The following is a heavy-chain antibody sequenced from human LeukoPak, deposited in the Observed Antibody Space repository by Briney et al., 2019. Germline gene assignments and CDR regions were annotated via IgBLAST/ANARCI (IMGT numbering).Heavy chain of an antibody. CDR2: ISYDGSNK. V-gene: IGHV3-30*03. Sequence: GGSLRLSCAASGFTFSSYWMHWVRQAPGKGLEWVAVISYDGSNKYYADSVKGRFTISRDNSKNTLYLQMNSLRAEDTAVYYCATDGSVAGDTDYWGQGTLVTVSS. CDR3: ATDGSVAGDTDY. D-gene: IGHD6-19*01. CDR1: GFTFSSYW. J-gene: IGHJ4*02.